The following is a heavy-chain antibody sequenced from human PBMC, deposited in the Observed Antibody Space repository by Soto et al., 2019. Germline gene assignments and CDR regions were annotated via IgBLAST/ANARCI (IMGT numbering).Heavy chain of an antibody. CDR1: GGSISSGGYS. Sequence: PSETLSLTCAVSGGSISSGGYSWSWIRQPPGKGLEWIGYIYHSGSTYYNPSLKSRVTISVDRSKNQFSLKLSSVTAADTAVYYCARAWGGCSSTSCYRKGENYYYGTDVWGQGTTVTVSS. V-gene: IGHV4-30-2*01. D-gene: IGHD2-2*02. CDR2: IYHSGST. J-gene: IGHJ6*02. CDR3: ARAWGGCSSTSCYRKGENYYYGTDV.